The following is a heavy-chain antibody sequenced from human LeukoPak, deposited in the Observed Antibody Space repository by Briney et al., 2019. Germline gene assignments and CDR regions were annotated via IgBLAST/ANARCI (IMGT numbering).Heavy chain of an antibody. CDR1: GFTFSSYA. Sequence: PGRPLRLSCAASGFTFSSYAMHWVRQAPGKGLEWVAVISYDGSNKYYADSVKGRFTISRDNSKNTLYLQMNSLRAEDTAVYYCARDMIVASFYFDYWGQGTLVTVSS. D-gene: IGHD3-22*01. J-gene: IGHJ4*02. CDR3: ARDMIVASFYFDY. CDR2: ISYDGSNK. V-gene: IGHV3-30-3*01.